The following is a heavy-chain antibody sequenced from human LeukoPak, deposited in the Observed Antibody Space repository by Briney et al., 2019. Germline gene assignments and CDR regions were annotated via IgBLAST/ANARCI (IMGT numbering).Heavy chain of an antibody. Sequence: SETLSLTCTVSGGSISSSSYYWGWIRQPPGKGLEWTGSIYYSGSTYYNPSLKSRVTISVDTSKNQFSLKLSSVTAAETAVYYCASRYSSSAYYYYGMDVWGQGTTVTVSS. CDR3: ASRYSSSAYYYYGMDV. D-gene: IGHD6-6*01. J-gene: IGHJ6*02. CDR2: IYYSGST. CDR1: GGSISSSSYY. V-gene: IGHV4-39*01.